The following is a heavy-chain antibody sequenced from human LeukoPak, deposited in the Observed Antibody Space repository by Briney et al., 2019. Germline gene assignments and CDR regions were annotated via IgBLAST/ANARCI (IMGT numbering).Heavy chain of an antibody. CDR3: ARSAAFMRWLQLDY. V-gene: IGHV4-34*01. Sequence: PSETLSLTCAVYGGSFSDYYWNWIRQPPGKGLEWIGEINHSGSTDYNPSLKSRVTISVDTSKNQFSLKLSSVTAADTAVYYCARSAAFMRWLQLDYWGQGTLVTVSS. CDR1: GGSFSDYY. D-gene: IGHD5-24*01. CDR2: INHSGST. J-gene: IGHJ4*02.